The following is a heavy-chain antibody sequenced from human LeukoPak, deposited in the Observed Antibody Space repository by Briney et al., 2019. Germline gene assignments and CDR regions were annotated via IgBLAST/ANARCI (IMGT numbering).Heavy chain of an antibody. CDR1: GFTFSSYA. D-gene: IGHD4-23*01. CDR2: ISSNGGST. J-gene: IGHJ6*03. Sequence: GGPLRLSCAASGFTFSSYAMHWVRQAPGKGLEYVSAISSNGGSTYYANSVKGRFTISRDNSKNTLYLQMGSLRAEDMAVYYCARTTVVTPGYYYMDVWGKGTTVTVSS. CDR3: ARTTVVTPGYYYMDV. V-gene: IGHV3-64*01.